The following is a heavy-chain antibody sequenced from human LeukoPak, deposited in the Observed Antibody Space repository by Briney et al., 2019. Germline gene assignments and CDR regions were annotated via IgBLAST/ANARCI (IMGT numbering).Heavy chain of an antibody. Sequence: GGSLRLSCVASGFTFSSCWMHWVRQAPGKGLVWVPYINSDGSATGYADSVKGRFTISRDNAKNTLYLQMNSLRAEDTAVYYCARDLPGDGIDYWGRGTLVTVSS. CDR3: ARDLPGDGIDY. V-gene: IGHV3-74*01. CDR2: INSDGSAT. D-gene: IGHD5-24*01. CDR1: GFTFSSCW. J-gene: IGHJ4*02.